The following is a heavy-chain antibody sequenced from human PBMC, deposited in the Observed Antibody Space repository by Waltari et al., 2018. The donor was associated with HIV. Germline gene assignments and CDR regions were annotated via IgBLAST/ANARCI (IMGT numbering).Heavy chain of an antibody. J-gene: IGHJ4*02. CDR2: IYYSGST. V-gene: IGHV4-59*01. Sequence: QVQLQESGPGLVKPSETLSLTCTVSGGSICRYFWSWIRQPPGKGLEWIGYIYYSGSTNYNPSLKSRVTISVDTSKNQFSLKLSSVTAADTAVYYCARAFTYYYDSSGYFDYWGQGTLVTVSS. D-gene: IGHD3-22*01. CDR1: GGSICRYF. CDR3: ARAFTYYYDSSGYFDY.